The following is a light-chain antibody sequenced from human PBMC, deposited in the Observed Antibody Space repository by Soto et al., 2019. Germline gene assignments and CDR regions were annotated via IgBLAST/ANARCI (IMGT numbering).Light chain of an antibody. CDR2: DVT. Sequence: QSVLTQPRSVSESPGQSVTISCTGTSSDVGGYNYVSWYQQHPDKAPKLMIYDVTKRPSGVPHRFSGSESDNTASLTISGLQAEDEADYYCCSYAGTNSYVFGTGTKVTVL. CDR3: CSYAGTNSYV. CDR1: SSDVGGYNY. J-gene: IGLJ1*01. V-gene: IGLV2-11*01.